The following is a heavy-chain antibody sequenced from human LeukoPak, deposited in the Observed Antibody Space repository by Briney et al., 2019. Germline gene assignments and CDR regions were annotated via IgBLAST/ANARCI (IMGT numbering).Heavy chain of an antibody. Sequence: PGGSLRLSCAASGFTVSSNYMSWVRQAPGKGLEWLTNISQDGSEKYYVGSVKGRFTISRDNAKNSLHLQMNSLRAEDTAVYYCAREHSGTYSVYMDVWGKGTTVTVSS. CDR3: AREHSGTYSVYMDV. CDR1: GFTVSSNY. V-gene: IGHV3-7*03. CDR2: ISQDGSEK. D-gene: IGHD1-26*01. J-gene: IGHJ6*04.